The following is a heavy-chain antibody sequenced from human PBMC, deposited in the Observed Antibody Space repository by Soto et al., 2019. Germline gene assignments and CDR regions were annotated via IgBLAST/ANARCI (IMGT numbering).Heavy chain of an antibody. Sequence: GGSLRLSCAASGFTFISYGMHWVLQAPGKGLEWVAVIWYDGSNKYYADSVKGRFTISRDNSKNTLYLQMNSLRAEDTAVYYCAREGYYGSVSRRHYGMDVWGQGTTVTVSS. J-gene: IGHJ6*02. CDR1: GFTFISYG. CDR2: IWYDGSNK. CDR3: AREGYYGSVSRRHYGMDV. D-gene: IGHD3-10*01. V-gene: IGHV3-33*01.